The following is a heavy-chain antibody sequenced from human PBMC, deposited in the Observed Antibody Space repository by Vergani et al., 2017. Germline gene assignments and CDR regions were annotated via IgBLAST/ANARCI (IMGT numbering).Heavy chain of an antibody. V-gene: IGHV3-30-3*01. CDR2: ISYDGSNK. CDR3: ARGRYCSRTSCPDAFDI. CDR1: GFTFSSYA. D-gene: IGHD2-2*01. Sequence: QVQLVESGGGVVQPGRSLRLSCAASGFTFSSYAMHWVRQAPGKGLEWVAVISYDGSNKYYADSVKGRFTISRDNSKNTLYLQMNSLRAEDTAVYYCARGRYCSRTSCPDAFDIWGQGTMVTVSS. J-gene: IGHJ3*02.